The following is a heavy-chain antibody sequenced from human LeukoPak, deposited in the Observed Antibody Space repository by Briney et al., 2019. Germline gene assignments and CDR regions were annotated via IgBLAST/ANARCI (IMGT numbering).Heavy chain of an antibody. D-gene: IGHD6-13*01. Sequence: GASVKVSCKASGYTFTGYYMHWVRQAPGQGLEWMGWINPNSGGTNYAQKFQGRVTMTRDTSISTAYMELSRLRSDDTAVYYCARDLVPGRGYSSSRSPFDPWGQGTLVTVSS. J-gene: IGHJ5*02. V-gene: IGHV1-2*02. CDR2: INPNSGGT. CDR1: GYTFTGYY. CDR3: ARDLVPGRGYSSSRSPFDP.